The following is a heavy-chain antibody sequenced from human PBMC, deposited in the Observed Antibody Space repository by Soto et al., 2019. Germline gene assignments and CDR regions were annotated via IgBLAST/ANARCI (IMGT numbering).Heavy chain of an antibody. CDR1: VFTFRNYX. V-gene: IGHV3-48*01. CDR3: ARDQLYYNDISGRPLNAFDV. CDR2: IGIGSSTK. Sequence: GSLRLSCAASVFTFRNYXMNWVRQAPGKGLGWVSYIGIGSSTKYYADSVKGRFTISRDNAKNSLYLQMNSLRAEDTAVYYCARDQLYYNDISGRPLNAFDVWGQGTMVTVSS. J-gene: IGHJ3*01. D-gene: IGHD3-22*01.